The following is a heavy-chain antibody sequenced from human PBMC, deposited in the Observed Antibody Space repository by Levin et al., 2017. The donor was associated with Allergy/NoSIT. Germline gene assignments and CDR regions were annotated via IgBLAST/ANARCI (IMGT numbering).Heavy chain of an antibody. Sequence: GASVKVSCAASGFAFGDYAMTWVRQAPGKGLEWVSDITGRGSDTWYGDSVKGRFTVSRDNSKDMLYLELNSLRVEDTGIYYCAKKQAGTSGFSFDVWGQGTTVTVSS. J-gene: IGHJ3*01. CDR2: ITGRGSDT. V-gene: IGHV3-23*01. CDR1: GFAFGDYA. CDR3: AKKQAGTSGFSFDV. D-gene: IGHD6-19*01.